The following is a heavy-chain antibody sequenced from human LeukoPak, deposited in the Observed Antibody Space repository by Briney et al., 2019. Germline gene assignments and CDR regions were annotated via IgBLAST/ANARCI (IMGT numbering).Heavy chain of an antibody. Sequence: GESLRLSCAVSGFTFSLYSMSCVRQAPGKGLEWVSSISSYSSFIYYRDSVKGRFTISRDNAKNLLYLQMNSLRAEDTAVSYCERDWDYFAYWGPGTLVTV. D-gene: IGHD1-26*01. J-gene: IGHJ4*02. CDR1: GFTFSLYS. V-gene: IGHV3-21*06. CDR3: ERDWDYFAY. CDR2: ISSYSSFI.